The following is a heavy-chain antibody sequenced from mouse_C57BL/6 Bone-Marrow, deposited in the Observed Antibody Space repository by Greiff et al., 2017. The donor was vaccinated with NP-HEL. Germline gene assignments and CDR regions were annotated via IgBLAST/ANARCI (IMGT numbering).Heavy chain of an antibody. CDR3: AKDDYEN. V-gene: IGHV1-4*01. J-gene: IGHJ2*01. Sequence: QVQLQQSGAELARPGASVKMSCKASGYTFTSYTMHWVKQRPGQGLEWIGYINPSSGYTKYNQKFKDKATLTADKSSSTAYMQLSSLTSEDSAVYYGAKDDYENWGQGTTLTVSS. CDR1: GYTFTSYT. D-gene: IGHD2-4*01. CDR2: INPSSGYT.